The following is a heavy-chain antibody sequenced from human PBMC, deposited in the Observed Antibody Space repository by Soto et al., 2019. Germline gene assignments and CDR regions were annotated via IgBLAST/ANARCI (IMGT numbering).Heavy chain of an antibody. CDR2: ISYDGSNK. Sequence: QPVGSLRLSCAASGFTFSSYGMHWVRQAPGKGLEWVAVISYDGSNKYYADSVKGRFTISRDNSKNTLYLQMNSLRAEDTAVYYCGKGVFNVGLPPVYWGQGTLVTVSS. D-gene: IGHD2-21*02. V-gene: IGHV3-30*18. CDR1: GFTFSSYG. CDR3: GKGVFNVGLPPVY. J-gene: IGHJ4*02.